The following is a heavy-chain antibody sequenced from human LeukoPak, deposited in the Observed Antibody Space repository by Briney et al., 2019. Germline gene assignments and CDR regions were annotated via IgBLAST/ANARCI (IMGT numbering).Heavy chain of an antibody. J-gene: IGHJ6*03. CDR2: ISWDGGST. V-gene: IGHV3-43D*03. CDR1: GFTFDDYA. CDR3: AKGGEDYYDSSGYRDYMDV. Sequence: PGGSLRPSCAASGFTFDDYAMHWVRQAPGKGLEWVSLISWDGGSTYYADSVKGRFTISRDNSKNSLYLQMNSLRAEDTALYYCAKGGEDYYDSSGYRDYMDVWGKGTTVTVSS. D-gene: IGHD3-22*01.